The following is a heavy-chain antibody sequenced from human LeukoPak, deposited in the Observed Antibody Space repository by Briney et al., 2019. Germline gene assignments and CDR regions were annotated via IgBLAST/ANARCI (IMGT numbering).Heavy chain of an antibody. J-gene: IGHJ5*02. CDR2: ISYSGTT. CDR3: ARQDAYYDLLTGYYNGNWFDP. CDR1: GGSISTSSSY. D-gene: IGHD3-9*01. Sequence: PSETLSLTCTVSGGSISTSSSYWGWIRQPPGKGLEWIGSISYSGTTYYNPSLESRVTIFVDTSKNLFSLSLSSVTAADTAVYYCARQDAYYDLLTGYYNGNWFDPWGQGTLVTVSS. V-gene: IGHV4-39*01.